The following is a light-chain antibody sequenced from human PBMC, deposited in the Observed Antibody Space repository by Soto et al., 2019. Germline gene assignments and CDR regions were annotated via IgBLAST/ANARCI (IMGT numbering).Light chain of an antibody. CDR3: SSYPTSSTLV. CDR2: DVT. CDR1: SSDFGGYNF. Sequence: QSVLTQPASVSGSPGQSITISCTGTSSDFGGYNFVSWYQQHPGKAPKLMIYDVTNRPPGLSDRFSGSKSGNTASLTISGLQAEDEEAYYCSSYPTSSTLVFGGGTEVTVL. J-gene: IGLJ3*02. V-gene: IGLV2-14*03.